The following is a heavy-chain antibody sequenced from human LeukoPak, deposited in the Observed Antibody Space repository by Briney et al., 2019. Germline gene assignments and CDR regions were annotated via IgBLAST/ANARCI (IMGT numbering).Heavy chain of an antibody. D-gene: IGHD3-22*01. J-gene: IGHJ4*02. CDR2: ISGSGGST. Sequence: GGSLRLSCAASRSTFIGYTMNWVRQAPGKGLEWVSAISGSGGSTYYADSVKGRFTISRDNSKNTLYLQMNSLRAEDTAVYYCAEEGADYYDSSGYYLPDYWGQGTRVTVSS. CDR1: RSTFIGYT. V-gene: IGHV3-23*01. CDR3: AEEGADYYDSSGYYLPDY.